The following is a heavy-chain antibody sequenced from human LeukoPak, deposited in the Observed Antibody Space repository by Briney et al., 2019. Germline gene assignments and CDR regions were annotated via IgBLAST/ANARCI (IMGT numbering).Heavy chain of an antibody. CDR2: IYYSGST. CDR3: AKQREGISWSPDY. Sequence: SETLSLTCTVSGGSISSYYWSWIRQPPGKGLEWIGYIYYSGSTNYNPSLKSRVTISVDTSKNQFSLKLSSVTAADTAVYYCAKQREGISWSPDYWGQGTLVTVSS. CDR1: GGSISSYY. D-gene: IGHD6-13*01. J-gene: IGHJ4*02. V-gene: IGHV4-59*08.